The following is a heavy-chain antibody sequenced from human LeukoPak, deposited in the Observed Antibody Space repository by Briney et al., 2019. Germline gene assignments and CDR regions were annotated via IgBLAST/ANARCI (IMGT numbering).Heavy chain of an antibody. CDR3: VRRIAQTDTGGVFDY. Sequence: PGGSLRLSCAASGFSFSSYSMIWVRQAPGKGLEWVANIQPDGGEKHYVDSVKGRFSISRDNAKNSLFLQMDSLRAEDTAVYYCVRRIAQTDTGGVFDYWGQGTLVTVSS. J-gene: IGHJ4*02. D-gene: IGHD6-13*01. CDR1: GFSFSSYS. V-gene: IGHV3-7*01. CDR2: IQPDGGEK.